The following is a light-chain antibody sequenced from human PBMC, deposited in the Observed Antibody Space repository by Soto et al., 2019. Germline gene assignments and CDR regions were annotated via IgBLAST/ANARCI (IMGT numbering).Light chain of an antibody. Sequence: EVVLTQSPDTLSLSPGVTATLSCRASQSVDRYVAWYQQKLGQAPRLLIYDAYTRASGVAARFTGSGSATDFSLTNNCLEPEDFAVYCCQQRAKWPSTFGPGIKVE. J-gene: IGKJ2*02. CDR2: DAY. CDR1: QSVDRY. V-gene: IGKV3-11*01. CDR3: QQRAKWPST.